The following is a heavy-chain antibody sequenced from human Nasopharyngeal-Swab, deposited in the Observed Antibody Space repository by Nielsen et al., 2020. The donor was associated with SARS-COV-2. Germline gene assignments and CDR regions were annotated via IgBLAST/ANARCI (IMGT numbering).Heavy chain of an antibody. Sequence: ASVKVSCKASGYTFTNYALSWVRQAPGQGLEWMGWISVYNGNTNYAQKLQGRVTMTTDTSTSTAYMELRSLRSDDTAVYYCASSSSGYSSSWYYYYYMDVWGKGTTVTVSS. CDR3: ASSSSGYSSSWYYYYYMDV. V-gene: IGHV1-18*01. CDR1: GYTFTNYA. D-gene: IGHD6-13*01. CDR2: ISVYNGNT. J-gene: IGHJ6*03.